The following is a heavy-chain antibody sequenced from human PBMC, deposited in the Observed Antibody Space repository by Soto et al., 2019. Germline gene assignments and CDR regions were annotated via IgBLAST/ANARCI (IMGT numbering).Heavy chain of an antibody. CDR2: IIPIFGTA. D-gene: IGHD6-6*01. V-gene: IGHV1-69*13. CDR3: ARGGDLYSSSSPYYYGMDV. CDR1: GGTFSSYA. J-gene: IGHJ6*02. Sequence: GASVKVSCKASGGTFSSYAISWVRQAPGQGLEWMGGIIPIFGTANYAQKFQGRVTITADESTSTAYMELSSLRSEDTAVYYCARGGDLYSSSSPYYYGMDVWGQGTTVTVSS.